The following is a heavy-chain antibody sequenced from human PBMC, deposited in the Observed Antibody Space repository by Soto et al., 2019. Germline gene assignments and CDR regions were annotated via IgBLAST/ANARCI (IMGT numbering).Heavy chain of an antibody. V-gene: IGHV4-34*01. Sequence: PSETLSLTCAVYGGSFSGYYWSWIRQPPGKGLEWIGEINHSGSTNYNPSLKSRVTISVDTSKNQFSLKLSSVTAADTAVYYCARDNGYGHFDSWGQGTLVTVSS. CDR2: INHSGST. D-gene: IGHD5-12*01. CDR3: ARDNGYGHFDS. CDR1: GGSFSGYY. J-gene: IGHJ4*02.